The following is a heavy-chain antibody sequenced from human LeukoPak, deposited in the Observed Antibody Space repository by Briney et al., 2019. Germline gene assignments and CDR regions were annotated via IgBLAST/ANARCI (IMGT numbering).Heavy chain of an antibody. V-gene: IGHV3-21*01. J-gene: IGHJ4*02. Sequence: GGSLRLSCAASGFTFNTYTMNWVRQAPGKGLEWVSSISSSSSYIYYADSVKGRFTISRDNAKNSLYLQMNSLRAEDTAVYYCARDYPLNPFDYWGQGTLVTVSS. CDR3: ARDYPLNPFDY. CDR1: GFTFNTYT. CDR2: ISSSSSYI. D-gene: IGHD3-16*02.